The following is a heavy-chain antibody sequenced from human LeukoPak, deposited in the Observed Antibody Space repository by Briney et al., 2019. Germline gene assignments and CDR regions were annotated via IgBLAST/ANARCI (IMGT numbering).Heavy chain of an antibody. Sequence: SEILSLTCSVAGGSISNYNRSWIRQPPGKGLEWIVYIYYSGSTNYNPSLKSRVTISVDTSKNQFSLKLSSVTAADTAVYYCARVPEYYYDSSGFFDYWGQGTLVTVSS. V-gene: IGHV4-59*01. CDR3: ARVPEYYYDSSGFFDY. J-gene: IGHJ4*02. CDR1: GGSISNYN. CDR2: IYYSGST. D-gene: IGHD3-22*01.